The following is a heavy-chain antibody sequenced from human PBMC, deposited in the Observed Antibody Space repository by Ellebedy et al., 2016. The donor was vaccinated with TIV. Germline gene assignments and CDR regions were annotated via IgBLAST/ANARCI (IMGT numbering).Heavy chain of an antibody. CDR3: ASFYGDPNGGWLDP. CDR1: GGSFSGYY. D-gene: IGHD4-17*01. V-gene: IGHV4-34*01. CDR2: INHSGST. Sequence: SETLSLTCAVYGGSFSGYYWSWIRQPPGKGREWIGEINHSGSTNYNPSLKSQVTISVDTSKNQFSLKLSSVTAADTAVYYCASFYGDPNGGWLDPWGQGTLVTVSS. J-gene: IGHJ5*02.